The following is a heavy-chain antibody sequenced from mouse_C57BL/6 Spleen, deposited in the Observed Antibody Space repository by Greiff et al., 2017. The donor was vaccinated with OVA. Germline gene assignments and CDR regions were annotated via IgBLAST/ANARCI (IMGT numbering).Heavy chain of an antibody. Sequence: DVKLVESGGGLVKPGGSLKLSCAASGFTFSDYGMHWVRQAPEKGLEWVAYISSGSSTIYYADTVKGRFTISRDNAKNTLFLQMTSLRSEDTAMYYCARGLYYDYLFAYWGQGTLVTVSA. CDR1: GFTFSDYG. V-gene: IGHV5-17*01. CDR3: ARGLYYDYLFAY. D-gene: IGHD2-4*01. CDR2: ISSGSSTI. J-gene: IGHJ3*01.